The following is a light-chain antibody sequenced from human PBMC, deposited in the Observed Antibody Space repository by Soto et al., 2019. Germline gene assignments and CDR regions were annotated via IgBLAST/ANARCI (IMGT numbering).Light chain of an antibody. Sequence: DLQMTQSPSTLSASVEDRVTITCRASQSISTWLAWYQQKPGKAPKLLIYDASSLESGVPSRFSGSGSGTEFTLTISSLQPDDFATYYCQQYNLYWTFGQGTKVEIK. CDR3: QQYNLYWT. CDR1: QSISTW. CDR2: DAS. J-gene: IGKJ1*01. V-gene: IGKV1-5*01.